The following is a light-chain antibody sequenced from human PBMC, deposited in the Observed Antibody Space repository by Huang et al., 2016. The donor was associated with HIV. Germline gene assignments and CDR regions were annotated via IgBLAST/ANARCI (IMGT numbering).Light chain of an antibody. V-gene: IGKV1-39*01. Sequence: DIQMTQSPSSLSASVGDRVTITCRASQAISGYLNWYQQKPGKAPKLLIYETSRLQNGVPSRFSCSGSGTDFTLTIKSLQPEDFATYYCQQTYNTPPWTFGQGTKVEIK. CDR3: QQTYNTPPWT. CDR1: QAISGY. J-gene: IGKJ1*01. CDR2: ETS.